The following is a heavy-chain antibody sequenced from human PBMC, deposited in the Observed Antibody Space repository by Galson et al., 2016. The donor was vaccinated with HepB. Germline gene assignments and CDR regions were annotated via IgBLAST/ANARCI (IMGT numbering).Heavy chain of an antibody. J-gene: IGHJ3*02. CDR3: ALAVAGTSPAFDI. CDR2: IYYSGST. Sequence: WIGYIYYSGSTYYNPSLKSRVTISVDTSKNQFSLKLSSVTAADTAVYYCALAVAGTSPAFDIWGQGTMVTVSS. D-gene: IGHD6-19*01. V-gene: IGHV4-31*02.